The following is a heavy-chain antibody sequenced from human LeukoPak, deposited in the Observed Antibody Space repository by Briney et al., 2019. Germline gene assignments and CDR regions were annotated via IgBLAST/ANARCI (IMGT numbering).Heavy chain of an antibody. V-gene: IGHV3-9*03. CDR3: AKVSNSSGWYPLFDY. CDR1: GFTFSSYA. Sequence: GGSLRLSCAASGFTFSSYAMSWVRQAPGKGLEWVSGISWNSGSIGYADSVKGRFTISRDNAKNSLYLQMNSLRAEDMALYYCAKVSNSSGWYPLFDYWGQGTLVTVSS. D-gene: IGHD6-19*01. J-gene: IGHJ4*02. CDR2: ISWNSGSI.